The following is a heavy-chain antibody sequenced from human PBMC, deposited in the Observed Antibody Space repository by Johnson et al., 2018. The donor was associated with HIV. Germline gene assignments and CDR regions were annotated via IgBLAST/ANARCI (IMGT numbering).Heavy chain of an antibody. Sequence: VKLLESGGGLVQPGGSLRLSCTDSGFTFASCAMSWVRQAPGKGLEWVSDINWNGGSTGYADSVKGRFTISRDNAKNSLYLQMNSLRAEDTAVYSCARAYSSSWYRADAFDIWGQGTMVTVSS. CDR2: INWNGGST. CDR3: ARAYSSSWYRADAFDI. CDR1: GFTFASCA. D-gene: IGHD6-13*01. J-gene: IGHJ3*02. V-gene: IGHV3-20*04.